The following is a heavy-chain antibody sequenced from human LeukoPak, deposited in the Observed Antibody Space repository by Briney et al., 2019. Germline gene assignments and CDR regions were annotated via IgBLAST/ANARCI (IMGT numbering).Heavy chain of an antibody. D-gene: IGHD2-21*02. V-gene: IGHV3-33*01. CDR2: IWYDGSNK. CDR1: GFTFSSYG. CDR3: ARAGDGGDYYGGV. J-gene: IGHJ6*03. Sequence: GGSLRLSCAASGFTFSSYGMHWVRQAPGKGLEWVAVIWYDGSNKYYADSVKGRFTISRDNSKNTLYLQMNSLRAEDTAVYYCARAGDGGDYYGGVWGQGTTVTVSS.